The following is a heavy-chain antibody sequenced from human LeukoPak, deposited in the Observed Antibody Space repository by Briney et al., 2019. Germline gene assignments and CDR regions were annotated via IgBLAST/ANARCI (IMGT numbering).Heavy chain of an antibody. D-gene: IGHD5-18*01. Sequence: RGSLRLSCAASGFTFSSYAMHWVRQAPGKGLEWVAVISYDGSNKYYADSVKGRFTISRDNSKNTLYLQMNSLRAEDTAVYYCARDLAYSRLDYWGQGMLVTVSS. CDR1: GFTFSSYA. V-gene: IGHV3-30*04. CDR3: ARDLAYSRLDY. J-gene: IGHJ4*02. CDR2: ISYDGSNK.